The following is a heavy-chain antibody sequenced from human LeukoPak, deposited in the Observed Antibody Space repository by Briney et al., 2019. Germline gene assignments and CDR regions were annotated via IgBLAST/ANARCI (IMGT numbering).Heavy chain of an antibody. D-gene: IGHD5-24*01. CDR2: IYYSGST. J-gene: IGHJ4*02. CDR3: AREPPEMATLDY. V-gene: IGHV4-31*03. CDR1: GGSISSGGYY. Sequence: SQTLSLTCTVSGGSISSGGYYWRWIRQHPGKGLEWIGYIYYSGSTYYNPSLKSRFTISVDTSKNQFSLKLSSVTAADTAVYYCAREPPEMATLDYWGQGTLVTVSS.